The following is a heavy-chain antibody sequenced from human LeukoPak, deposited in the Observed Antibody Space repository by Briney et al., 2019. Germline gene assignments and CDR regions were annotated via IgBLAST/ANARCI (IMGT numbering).Heavy chain of an antibody. Sequence: SETLSLTCTVSGGSISSSSYYWGWIRQPPGKGLEWNGSIYYSGSTYYNPSLKSRVTISVDTSKNQFSLKLSSVTAADTAVYYCARRKGAYSYYYYYMDVWGKGTPVTVSS. CDR2: IYYSGST. V-gene: IGHV4-39*01. D-gene: IGHD4/OR15-4a*01. CDR3: ARRKGAYSYYYYYMDV. CDR1: GGSISSSSYY. J-gene: IGHJ6*03.